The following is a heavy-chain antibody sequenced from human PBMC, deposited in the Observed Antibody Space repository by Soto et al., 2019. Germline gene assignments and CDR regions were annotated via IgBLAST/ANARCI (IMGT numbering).Heavy chain of an antibody. CDR2: ISSSSSTI. D-gene: IGHD1-26*01. CDR3: ARDWWELPSFDY. J-gene: IGHJ4*02. V-gene: IGHV3-48*02. Sequence: GGSRRLSPAASEFTFSSYSVNWVRQAPGKGLEWVSYISSSSSTIYYADSVKGRFTISRDNATNSLYLQMNSLRDEDTAVYYCARDWWELPSFDYWGQGTLVTVSS. CDR1: EFTFSSYS.